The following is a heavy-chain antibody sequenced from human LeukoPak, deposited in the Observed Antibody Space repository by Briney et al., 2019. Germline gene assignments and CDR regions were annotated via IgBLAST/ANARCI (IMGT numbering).Heavy chain of an antibody. Sequence: SETLSLTCAVYGGFFSGYYWSWIRQPPGKGLEWIGEINHSGSTNYNPSLKSRVTISVDTSNNQFSLKLSSVTAADTAVYYCARWSVGLAIFGVANDAFDIWGQGTMVTVSS. CDR3: ARWSVGLAIFGVANDAFDI. V-gene: IGHV4-34*01. D-gene: IGHD3-3*01. CDR2: INHSGST. CDR1: GGFFSGYY. J-gene: IGHJ3*02.